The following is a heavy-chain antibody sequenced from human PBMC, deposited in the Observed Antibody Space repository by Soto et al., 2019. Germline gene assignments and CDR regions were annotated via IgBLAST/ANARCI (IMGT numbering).Heavy chain of an antibody. V-gene: IGHV4-59*01. CDR1: GCSISSYY. D-gene: IGHD4-17*01. CDR3: ARDYGDYYMDV. J-gene: IGHJ6*03. CDR2: IYYSGST. Sequence: PSETLSLTCTVSGCSISSYYWSWIRQPPGKGLEWIGYIYYSGSTNYNPSLKSRVTISVDTSKNQFSLKLSSVTAADTAVYYCARDYGDYYMDVWGKGTTVTVSS.